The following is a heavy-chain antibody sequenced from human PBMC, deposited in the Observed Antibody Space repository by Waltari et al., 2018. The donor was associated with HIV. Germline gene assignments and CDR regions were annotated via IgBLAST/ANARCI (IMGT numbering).Heavy chain of an antibody. J-gene: IGHJ4*02. CDR3: SLGKIFDY. D-gene: IGHD1-26*01. CDR2: ISDSGDNR. CDR1: GFTFSSYA. Sequence: EVQLLESGGGLVQPGGSLGLSCAASGFTFSSYAMGWVRQAPGKGLEWVSSISDSGDNRYYADSVKGRFTVSRDNSKNTLYLQVNNLRAEDTAVYYCSLGKIFDYWGQGTLVTVSS. V-gene: IGHV3-23*01.